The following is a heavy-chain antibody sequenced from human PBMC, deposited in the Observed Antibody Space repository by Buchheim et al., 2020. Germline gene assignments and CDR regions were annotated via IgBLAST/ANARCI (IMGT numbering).Heavy chain of an antibody. CDR1: GFSLSGYW. CDR3: ARKGSWDGGDYFDY. J-gene: IGHJ4*02. CDR2: INSDGSNT. Sequence: EVQLVESGGGLVQPGGSLRLSCAASGFSLSGYWMHWVRQTPGKGLVWVSRINSDGSNTSSADSVKGRFTISSANAKNKLYLQMNSLRAEDTAVYYCARKGSWDGGDYFDYWGQGTL. D-gene: IGHD6-13*01. V-gene: IGHV3-74*01.